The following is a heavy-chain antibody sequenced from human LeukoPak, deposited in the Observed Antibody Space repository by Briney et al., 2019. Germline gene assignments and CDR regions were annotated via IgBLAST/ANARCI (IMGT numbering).Heavy chain of an antibody. V-gene: IGHV3-64*01. CDR2: ISSNGGST. Sequence: TGGSLRLSCAASGFTFSRYAMHWVRQAPGKGLESVSAISSNGGSTYYASSVKGRFTISRDNSKNTLYLQMGSLRAEDLAVYYCARDFGLTGKVDYWGQGTLVTVSS. D-gene: IGHD1-20*01. J-gene: IGHJ4*02. CDR1: GFTFSRYA. CDR3: ARDFGLTGKVDY.